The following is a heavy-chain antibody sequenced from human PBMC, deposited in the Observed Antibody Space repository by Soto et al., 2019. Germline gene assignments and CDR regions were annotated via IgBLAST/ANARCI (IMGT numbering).Heavy chain of an antibody. CDR3: ARLSRVTIYYYYYMDV. Sequence: PSETLSLTCTVSGGSISSSSYYWGWIRQHPGKGLERIGSIYYSGSTYYNPSLKSRVTISVDTSKNQFSLKLSSVTAADTAVYYCARLSRVTIYYYYYMDVWGKGTTVTVS. V-gene: IGHV4-39*01. J-gene: IGHJ6*03. CDR1: GGSISSSSYY. D-gene: IGHD3-3*01. CDR2: IYYSGST.